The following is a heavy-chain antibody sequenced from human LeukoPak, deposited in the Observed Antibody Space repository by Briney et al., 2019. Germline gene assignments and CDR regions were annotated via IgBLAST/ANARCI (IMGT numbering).Heavy chain of an antibody. CDR3: ARLSYGDYFFDY. D-gene: IGHD4-17*01. CDR2: ISSSGSTI. Sequence: PGGSLRLSCAASGFTFSSYEMNWVRQAPGKGLEWVSYISSSGSTIYYADSVKGRFTISRDNAKNSLYLQMNSLRAEDTAVYYCARLSYGDYFFDYWGQGALVTVSS. J-gene: IGHJ4*02. V-gene: IGHV3-48*03. CDR1: GFTFSSYE.